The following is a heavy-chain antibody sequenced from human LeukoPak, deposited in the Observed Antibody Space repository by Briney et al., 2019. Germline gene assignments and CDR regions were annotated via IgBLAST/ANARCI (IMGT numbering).Heavy chain of an antibody. V-gene: IGHV3-21*01. CDR3: VRGSYGAYDY. CDR2: ISSDSSYI. Sequence: PGGSLRLSCAASGFTFSSYWMHWVRQAPGKGLGWVSSISSDSSYIYYADAVHGRFTVSRDNAKYSLYLQMNSLRAEDTAVYYCVRGSYGAYDYWGQGSLVTVSS. CDR1: GFTFSSYW. D-gene: IGHD4-17*01. J-gene: IGHJ4*02.